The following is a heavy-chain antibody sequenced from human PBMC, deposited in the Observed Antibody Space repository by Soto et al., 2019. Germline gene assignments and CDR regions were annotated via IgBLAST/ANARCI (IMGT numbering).Heavy chain of an antibody. V-gene: IGHV5-51*01. D-gene: IGHD3-22*01. CDR1: GYSFPNYY. CDR2: IYPDDSDT. Sequence: GESLKISCKGSGYSFPNYYIGWVRQMPGKDLEWMAIIYPDDSDTRYSPSFQGQVTISADKSISTAYLQWSSLKASDTAMYYCVRMGFSGDDYLAYYYYGMDVWGQGTTVTVSS. J-gene: IGHJ6*02. CDR3: VRMGFSGDDYLAYYYYGMDV.